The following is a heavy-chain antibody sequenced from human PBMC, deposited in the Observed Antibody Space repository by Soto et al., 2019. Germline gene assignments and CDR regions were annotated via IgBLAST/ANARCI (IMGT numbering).Heavy chain of an antibody. CDR1: GGSISSGGYY. V-gene: IGHV4-31*03. D-gene: IGHD6-6*01. Sequence: QVQLQESGPGLVKPSQTLSLTCTVSGGSISSGGYYWSWIRQHPGKGLEWTGYIYYSGSTYYNPSLKSRVTISVDTSKNQFSLKLSSVTAADTAVYSCARGRFKARLERRGPYYYYGMDVWGQGTTVTVSS. J-gene: IGHJ6*02. CDR2: IYYSGST. CDR3: ARGRFKARLERRGPYYYYGMDV.